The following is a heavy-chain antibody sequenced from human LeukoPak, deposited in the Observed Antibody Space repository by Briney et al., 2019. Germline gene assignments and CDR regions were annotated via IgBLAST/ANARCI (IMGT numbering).Heavy chain of an antibody. CDR3: ARHESIIVVVAARGFDY. Sequence: SETLSLTCTVSGGSITSGSYYWGWIRQPPGKGLEWIGTIYYSGSTSYNPSLKSRATISVDTSKNQFSLKLSSVTAADTAVYYCARHESIIVVVAARGFDYWGQGTLVTVSS. V-gene: IGHV4-39*01. CDR2: IYYSGST. J-gene: IGHJ4*02. D-gene: IGHD2-15*01. CDR1: GGSITSGSYY.